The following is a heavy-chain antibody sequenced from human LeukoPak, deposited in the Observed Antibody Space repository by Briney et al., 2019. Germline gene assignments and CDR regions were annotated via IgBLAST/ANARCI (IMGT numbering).Heavy chain of an antibody. CDR1: GYYIRSGFY. Sequence: SGTLSLTCTVSGYYIRSGFYWGWIRQPPGKGLEWIGGIYNSGTTYYNPALKSRVTVSVDTSKNQFSLELTSVTVADTAVYLCARGGRFGGSVSHYGMDVWGQGTTVIVSS. V-gene: IGHV4-38-2*02. D-gene: IGHD3-16*01. CDR3: ARGGRFGGSVSHYGMDV. J-gene: IGHJ6*02. CDR2: IYNSGTT.